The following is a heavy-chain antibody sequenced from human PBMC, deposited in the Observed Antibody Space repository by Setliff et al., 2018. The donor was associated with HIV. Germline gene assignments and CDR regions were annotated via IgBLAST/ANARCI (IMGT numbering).Heavy chain of an antibody. CDR2: IYHTGKT. J-gene: IGHJ5*02. CDR3: AKEGNSVYNWLDP. Sequence: PSETLSLTCTVPGDPIFIGGYYWSWIRQHPGGGLEWIGYIYHTGKTYYNPSLQSRIIMSLDMSQNQFSLKLSSVTAADTAVYYCAKEGNSVYNWLDPWGPGTLVTVSS. D-gene: IGHD1-26*01. V-gene: IGHV4-31*03. CDR1: GDPIFIGGYY.